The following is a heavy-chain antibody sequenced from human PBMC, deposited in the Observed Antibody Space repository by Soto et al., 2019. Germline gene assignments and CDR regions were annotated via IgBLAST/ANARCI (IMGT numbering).Heavy chain of an antibody. Sequence: QVQLQQWGAGLLKPSETLSLTCAVYGGSFSGYYWRWIRQPPGKGLEWIGEINHSGSTNYNPSLKSRVTISVDTSKNQFSLKLSSVTAADTAVYYCAGLPDIVVVPAASQVSDPWVQGTLVTFSS. CDR3: AGLPDIVVVPAASQVSDP. V-gene: IGHV4-34*01. CDR2: INHSGST. D-gene: IGHD2-2*01. J-gene: IGHJ5*02. CDR1: GGSFSGYY.